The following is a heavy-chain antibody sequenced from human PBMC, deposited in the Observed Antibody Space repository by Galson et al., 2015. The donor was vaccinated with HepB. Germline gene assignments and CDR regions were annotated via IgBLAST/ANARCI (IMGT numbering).Heavy chain of an antibody. Sequence: SLRLSCATSGFTFSSYSMNWVRQAPGKGLEWVSSISSSSSYIYYADSVKGRFTISRDNAKNSLYLQMNSLRAEDTAVYYCARDPTRLGYCSGGSCYIPVYWGQGTLVTVSS. V-gene: IGHV3-21*01. CDR1: GFTFSSYS. D-gene: IGHD2-15*01. CDR2: ISSSSSYI. J-gene: IGHJ4*02. CDR3: ARDPTRLGYCSGGSCYIPVY.